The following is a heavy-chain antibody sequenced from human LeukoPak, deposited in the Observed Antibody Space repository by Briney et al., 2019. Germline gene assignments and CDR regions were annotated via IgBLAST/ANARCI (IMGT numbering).Heavy chain of an antibody. J-gene: IGHJ4*02. CDR3: ARHAYSSSWYSPIDY. Sequence: SETLSLTCTVSGGSISSGGYYWSWIRQHPGKGLEWIGYIYYSGSTYYNPSLKSRVTISVDTSKNQFSLKLSSVTAADTAVYYCARHAYSSSWYSPIDYWGQGTLVTVSS. CDR1: GGSISSGGYY. CDR2: IYYSGST. V-gene: IGHV4-31*03. D-gene: IGHD6-13*01.